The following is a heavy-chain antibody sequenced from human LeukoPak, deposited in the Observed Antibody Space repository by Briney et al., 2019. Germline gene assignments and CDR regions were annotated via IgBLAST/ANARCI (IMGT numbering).Heavy chain of an antibody. Sequence: SETLSLTCAVYGGSFSGYYWGWIRQPPGKGLEWIGSIYHSGSTYYNPSLKSRVTISVDTSKNQFSLKLSSVTAADTAIYYCARPFLRFSSGWHFDYWGQGILVTVSS. CDR2: IYHSGST. J-gene: IGHJ4*02. D-gene: IGHD6-19*01. CDR3: ARPFLRFSSGWHFDY. V-gene: IGHV4-34*01. CDR1: GGSFSGYY.